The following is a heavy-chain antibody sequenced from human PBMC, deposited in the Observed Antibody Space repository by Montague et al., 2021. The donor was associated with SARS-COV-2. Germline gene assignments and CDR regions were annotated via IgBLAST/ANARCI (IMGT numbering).Heavy chain of an antibody. Sequence: TLSLTCTVSGGSISDGGYSWTWIRQHPGKGLEWIGYVYYSGSTFYNPSLKSRITISVDTSKNQFSLKLSSVTAADTAVHYCAREGGRIQLWLRGDDAFNIWGQGTLVTVSS. J-gene: IGHJ3*02. D-gene: IGHD5-18*01. CDR3: AREGGRIQLWLRGDDAFNI. CDR1: GGSISDGGYS. CDR2: VYYSGST. V-gene: IGHV4-31*03.